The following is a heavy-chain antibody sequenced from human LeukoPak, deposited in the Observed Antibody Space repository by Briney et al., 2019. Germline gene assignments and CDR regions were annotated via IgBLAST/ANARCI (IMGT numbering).Heavy chain of an antibody. J-gene: IGHJ3*02. Sequence: PSETLSLTCTVSGGSISSSSYYWGWIRQPPGKGLEWIGSIYYSGSTYYNPSLKSRVTISVDTSKNQFSLKLSSVTAADTAVYYCARDSINILTGSHAFDIWGQGTMVTVSS. D-gene: IGHD3-9*01. CDR1: GGSISSSSYY. V-gene: IGHV4-39*07. CDR2: IYYSGST. CDR3: ARDSINILTGSHAFDI.